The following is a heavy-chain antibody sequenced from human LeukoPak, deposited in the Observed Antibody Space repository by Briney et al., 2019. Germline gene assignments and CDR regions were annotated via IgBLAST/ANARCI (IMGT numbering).Heavy chain of an antibody. CDR1: GFTFSDYY. CDR2: ISSSGSNI. V-gene: IGHV3-11*01. CDR3: ARAFHDALDI. J-gene: IGHJ3*02. Sequence: GGSLRLSCAASGFTFSDYYMTWIRQAPGKGLEWVSYISSSGSNIYDADSMKGRFIISRDNAKNSLYLQMNSLRAEDTAVYYCARAFHDALDIWGQGTMVTVS.